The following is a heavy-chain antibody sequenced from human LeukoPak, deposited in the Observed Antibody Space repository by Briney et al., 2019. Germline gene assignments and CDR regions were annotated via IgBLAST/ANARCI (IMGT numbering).Heavy chain of an antibody. CDR2: ISSSSSYI. V-gene: IGHV3-21*04. J-gene: IGHJ4*02. D-gene: IGHD3-9*01. CDR1: GFTFSSYS. CDR3: ARQNDILTGPFDY. Sequence: GGSLRLSCAASGFTFSSYSMNWVRQAPGKGLEWVSSISSSSSYIYYADSVKGRFTISRDNAKNPLYLQMNSLRAEDTAVYYCARQNDILTGPFDYWGQGTLVTVSS.